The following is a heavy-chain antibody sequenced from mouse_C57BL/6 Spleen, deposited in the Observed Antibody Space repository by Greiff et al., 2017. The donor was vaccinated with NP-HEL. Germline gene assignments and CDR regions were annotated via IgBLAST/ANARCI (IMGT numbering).Heavy chain of an antibody. Sequence: EVKLMESGAELVKPGASVKLSCTASGFNIKDYYMHWVKQRTEQGLEWIGRIDPEDGETKYAPKFQGKATITADTSSNTAYLQLSSLTSEDTAVYYCASPSRQLRLPFAYWGQGTLVTVSA. V-gene: IGHV14-2*01. CDR1: GFNIKDYY. D-gene: IGHD3-2*02. CDR3: ASPSRQLRLPFAY. CDR2: IDPEDGET. J-gene: IGHJ3*01.